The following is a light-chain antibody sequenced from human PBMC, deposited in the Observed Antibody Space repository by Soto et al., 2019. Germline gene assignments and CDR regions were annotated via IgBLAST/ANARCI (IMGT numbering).Light chain of an antibody. CDR2: GNS. CDR3: PSYDSSLSAVV. J-gene: IGLJ2*01. Sequence: QSVLTQPPSVSGAPGQRVTISCTGGSSNIGAGYDVYWYQQLPGTAPKLLIYGNSNRPSGVPDRFSGSKSGTSASLAITGLQAEDEADYYCPSYDSSLSAVVFGGGTKLTVL. V-gene: IGLV1-40*01. CDR1: SSNIGAGYD.